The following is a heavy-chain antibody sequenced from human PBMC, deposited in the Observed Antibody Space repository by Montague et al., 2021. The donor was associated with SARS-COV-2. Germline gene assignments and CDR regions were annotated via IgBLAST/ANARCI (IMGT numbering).Heavy chain of an antibody. Sequence: TLSLTCTVSGGSIRSGSYYWSWIRQPAGKGLEWIGRIYSSGDSHYNPSLKGRVSISIDTTKNQFSLKLNSVTAADTAVYYCARDRGLGVAKNFDCWGQGTLVTDSS. CDR3: ARDRGLGVAKNFDC. J-gene: IGHJ4*02. D-gene: IGHD3-10*01. V-gene: IGHV4-61*02. CDR1: GGSIRSGSYY. CDR2: IYSSGDS.